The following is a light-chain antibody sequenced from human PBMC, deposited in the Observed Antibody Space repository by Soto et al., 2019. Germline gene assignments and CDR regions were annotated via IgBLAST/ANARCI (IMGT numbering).Light chain of an antibody. CDR1: QSVSIH. CDR2: DTS. CDR3: QQRGNWPPGFT. V-gene: IGKV3-11*01. J-gene: IGKJ3*01. Sequence: EIVLTQSPGTLSLSPGERATLSCRASQSVSIHLAWYQQKPGQAPRLLIYDTSNRATGIPARFSGSGSGTDFTLTISSLEPEDFAVYYCQQRGNWPPGFTFGPGTKVDIK.